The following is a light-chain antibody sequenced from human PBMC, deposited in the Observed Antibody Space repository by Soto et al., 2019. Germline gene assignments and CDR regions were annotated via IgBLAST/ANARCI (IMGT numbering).Light chain of an antibody. CDR3: QQRIKWPIT. CDR2: DAF. Sequence: EIVLTQSPGTLSLSPGERATLSCRASQSVSYYLAWYQQKPGQAPRLLIYDAFNRATGTPARFSGSGSGTDFTLTISSLEPADSAVYYCQQRIKWPITFGQGTRLEIK. J-gene: IGKJ5*01. V-gene: IGKV3-11*01. CDR1: QSVSYY.